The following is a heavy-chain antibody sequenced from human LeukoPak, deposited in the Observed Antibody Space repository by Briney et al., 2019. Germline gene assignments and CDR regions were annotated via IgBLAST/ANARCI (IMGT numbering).Heavy chain of an antibody. V-gene: IGHV4-61*02. CDR1: GGSISSGSYF. CDR2: IYTSGST. J-gene: IGHJ6*03. D-gene: IGHD2-2*01. Sequence: SETLSLTCTVSGGSISSGSYFWSWIRQPAGKGLEWIGRIYTSGSTNYNPSLKRRVTISVDTSKNQFSLKLSSVTAADTAVYYCARDRECQLQATVSLYYYYYYMDVWGKGTTVTVSS. CDR3: ARDRECQLQATVSLYYYYYYMDV.